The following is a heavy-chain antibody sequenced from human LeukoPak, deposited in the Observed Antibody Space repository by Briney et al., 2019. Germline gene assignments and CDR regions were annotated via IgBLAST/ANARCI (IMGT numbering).Heavy chain of an antibody. CDR2: IRSKAYGGTT. Sequence: SGRSLRLSCTASGFTFGDHAMSWVRQAPGKGLEWLGFIRSKAYGGTTEYAASAKGRFTISRDDSKSIAYLQMNSLTTEDTAVYYCSRGPTQQWFYSGTDAWGQGTTVIVSS. D-gene: IGHD5-18*01. CDR3: SRGPTQQWFYSGTDA. V-gene: IGHV3-49*04. CDR1: GFTFGDHA. J-gene: IGHJ6*02.